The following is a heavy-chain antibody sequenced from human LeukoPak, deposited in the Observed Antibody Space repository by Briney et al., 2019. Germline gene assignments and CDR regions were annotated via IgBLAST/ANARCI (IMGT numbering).Heavy chain of an antibody. CDR2: INHSGST. CDR1: GGSFGGYY. V-gene: IGHV4-34*01. CDR3: ARGRRDITIFGVVIIRENWFDP. J-gene: IGHJ5*02. Sequence: PSETLSLTCAVYGGSFGGYYWSWIRQPPGKGLEWIGEINHSGSTNYNPSLKSRVTISVDTSKNQFSLKLSSVTAADTAVYYCARGRRDITIFGVVIIRENWFDPWGQGTLVTVSS. D-gene: IGHD3-3*01.